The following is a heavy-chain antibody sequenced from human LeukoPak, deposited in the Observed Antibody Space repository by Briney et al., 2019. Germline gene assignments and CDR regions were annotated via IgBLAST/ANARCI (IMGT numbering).Heavy chain of an antibody. J-gene: IGHJ3*02. CDR2: ISSSGSTI. V-gene: IGHV3-48*03. D-gene: IGHD6-19*01. Sequence: PGGSLRLSCAASGFTFSSYEMNWVRQAPGKGLEWVSYISSSGSTIYYADSVKGRFTISRDNAKNSLYLQMNSLRAEDTAVYYCAKLGIAVAGFGAFDIWGQGTMVTVSS. CDR3: AKLGIAVAGFGAFDI. CDR1: GFTFSSYE.